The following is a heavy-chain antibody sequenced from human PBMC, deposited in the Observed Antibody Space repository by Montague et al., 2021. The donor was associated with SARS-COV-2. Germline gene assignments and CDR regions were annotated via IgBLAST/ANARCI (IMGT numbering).Heavy chain of an antibody. CDR1: GFTFTSYS. CDR3: ARDLFRHKGGFDS. V-gene: IGHV3-30-3*01. CDR2: ISSDGSYK. J-gene: IGHJ4*02. Sequence: SLRLSCAASGFTFTSYSMNWVRQAPGKGLEALSVISSDGSYKYYADSVKGRFTISRDNSRNTLYLQMNSLRPEDTAVYYCARDLFRHKGGFDSWGQGTLVTVSS. D-gene: IGHD3-9*01.